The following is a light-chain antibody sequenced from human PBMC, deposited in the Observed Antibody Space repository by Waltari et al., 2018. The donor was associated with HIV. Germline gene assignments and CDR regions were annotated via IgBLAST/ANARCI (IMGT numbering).Light chain of an antibody. J-gene: IGKJ3*01. CDR1: QSISFY. V-gene: IGKV1-39*01. CDR3: QQSFDVPLV. CDR2: DAS. Sequence: DIQMTQSPYSMSAPVGDRVTTSCPASQSISFYLNWYQQKPGKAPNLLIYDASSLQSGLPPRFSGSGYGTEFTLTITNLQPEDFATYFCQQSFDVPLVFGPGTRVD.